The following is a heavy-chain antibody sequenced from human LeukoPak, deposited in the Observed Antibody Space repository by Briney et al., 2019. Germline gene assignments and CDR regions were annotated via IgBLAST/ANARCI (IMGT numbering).Heavy chain of an antibody. CDR2: ISSDGSNK. CDR1: GFTFSSYG. Sequence: GGSLRLSCAASGFTFSSYGMHWVRRAPGKGLEWVAVISSDGSNKYYADSVKGRFTISRDNIKNTLYLQMNSLRGKDTAVYYCAKVASGYSYAYFDYWGQGTLVTVSS. V-gene: IGHV3-30*18. D-gene: IGHD5-18*01. J-gene: IGHJ4*02. CDR3: AKVASGYSYAYFDY.